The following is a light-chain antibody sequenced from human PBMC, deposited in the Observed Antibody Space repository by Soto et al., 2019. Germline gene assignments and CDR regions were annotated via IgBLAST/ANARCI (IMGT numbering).Light chain of an antibody. V-gene: IGLV1-40*01. J-gene: IGLJ3*02. Sequence: QSVLTQPPSVSGAPGQRVTISGTGSSSNIGANYDVHWYQVLPGTAPKLLIYANTNRPSGVPDRFSGSKSGTSASLAITGLQAEDEADYYCQSYDNSLSGPVVFGGGTKVTVL. CDR2: ANT. CDR1: SSNIGANYD. CDR3: QSYDNSLSGPVV.